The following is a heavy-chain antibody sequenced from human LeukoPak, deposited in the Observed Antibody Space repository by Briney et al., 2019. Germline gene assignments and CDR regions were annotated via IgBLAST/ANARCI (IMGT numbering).Heavy chain of an antibody. CDR3: ARVGYSSSWYGGGAFDI. Sequence: TSETLSLTCTVSGGSISSGSYYWSWIRQPAGKGLEWIGRIYTSGSTNYNPSLKSRVTISVDTSKNQFSLKLSSVTAADTAVYYCARVGYSSSWYGGGAFDIWGQGTMVTVSS. CDR1: GGSISSGSYY. J-gene: IGHJ3*02. D-gene: IGHD6-13*01. V-gene: IGHV4-61*02. CDR2: IYTSGST.